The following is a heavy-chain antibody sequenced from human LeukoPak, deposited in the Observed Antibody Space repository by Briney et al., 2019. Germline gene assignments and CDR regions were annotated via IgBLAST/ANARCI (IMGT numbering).Heavy chain of an antibody. J-gene: IGHJ4*02. CDR1: GFTFSSYA. D-gene: IGHD2/OR15-2a*01. V-gene: IGHV3-30*04. CDR3: AREEYLCFDY. Sequence: GGSLRLSCAASGFTFSSYAMHWVRQAPGKGLEWVAVISYDGSNKYYADSVKGRFTISRDNSKNTLYLQMNSLRAEDTAVYYYAREEYLCFDYWGQGTLVTVSS. CDR2: ISYDGSNK.